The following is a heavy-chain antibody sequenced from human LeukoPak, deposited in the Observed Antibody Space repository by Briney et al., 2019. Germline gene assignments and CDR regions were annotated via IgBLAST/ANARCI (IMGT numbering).Heavy chain of an antibody. Sequence: PSETLSLTCTVSGGSISSRSYYWSWIRQPPGKGLEWIGYIYYSGSTNYNPSLKSRVTISVDTSKNQFSLKLSSVTAADTAVYYCAGLMGDAFDIWGQGTMVTVSS. V-gene: IGHV4-61*01. CDR1: GGSISSRSYY. CDR3: AGLMGDAFDI. J-gene: IGHJ3*02. CDR2: IYYSGST. D-gene: IGHD3-16*01.